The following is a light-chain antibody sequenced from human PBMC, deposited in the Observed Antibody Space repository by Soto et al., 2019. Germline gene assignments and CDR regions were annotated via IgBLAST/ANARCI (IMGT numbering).Light chain of an antibody. CDR2: GAS. CDR3: QQYNNCPLT. J-gene: IGKJ4*01. Sequence: ETVMTQSPATLSVSPGERATLSCRASQSVSSNLAWYQQKPGQAPRLLIYGASSRATGIPDRFSGSGSGTDFTLTISSLDPEDFAVYYCQQYNNCPLTFGGGTKVDI. V-gene: IGKV3D-15*01. CDR1: QSVSSN.